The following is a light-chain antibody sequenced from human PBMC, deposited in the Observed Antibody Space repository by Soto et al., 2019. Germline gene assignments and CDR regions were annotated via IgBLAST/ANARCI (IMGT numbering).Light chain of an antibody. V-gene: IGKV3-15*01. Sequence: EMGMTQSPSTLSVSPGERATLSCWASQSISSNLAWYQQTPGQAPRLLIYGASIRATGIPVRFSGSGSGTEFSLTISSLQSEDFAVYYCQHYNNWLTFGGGTKVEIK. J-gene: IGKJ4*01. CDR2: GAS. CDR3: QHYNNWLT. CDR1: QSISSN.